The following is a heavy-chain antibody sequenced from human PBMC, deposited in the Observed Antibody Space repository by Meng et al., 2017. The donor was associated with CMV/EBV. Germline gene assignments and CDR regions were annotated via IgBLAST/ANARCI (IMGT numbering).Heavy chain of an antibody. Sequence: GESLKIFCAASGFTFSSYAMHWVRQAPGKGLEWVAVISYDGSNKYYADSVKGRFTISRDNSKNTLYLQMNSLRAEDTAVYYCARAKMNWNVIDAFDIWGQGTMVTVSS. CDR2: ISYDGSNK. CDR3: ARAKMNWNVIDAFDI. D-gene: IGHD1-1*01. V-gene: IGHV3-30-3*01. CDR1: GFTFSSYA. J-gene: IGHJ3*02.